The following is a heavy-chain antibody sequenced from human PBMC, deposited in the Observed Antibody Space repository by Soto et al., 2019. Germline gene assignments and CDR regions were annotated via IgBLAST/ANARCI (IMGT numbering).Heavy chain of an antibody. CDR1: GFTFSEAW. CDR2: IKSKADGGTT. V-gene: IGHV3-15*07. D-gene: IGHD3-3*01. CDR3: ARDYAFWSGYYTHSFDY. J-gene: IGHJ4*02. Sequence: GGSLRLSCAASGFTFSEAWINWVRPAPGQGLEWVGRIKSKADGGTTDYAAPVKGRFAISRDDSKNIVYLQMNSLKIEDTAVYYCARDYAFWSGYYTHSFDYWGQGTLVTVSS.